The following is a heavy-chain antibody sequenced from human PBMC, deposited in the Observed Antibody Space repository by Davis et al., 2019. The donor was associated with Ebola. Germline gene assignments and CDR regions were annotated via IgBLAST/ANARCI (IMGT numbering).Heavy chain of an antibody. D-gene: IGHD3-3*01. V-gene: IGHV3-74*01. J-gene: IGHJ5*02. CDR2: INSNGRDT. CDR3: AKPYYDFWSGYYSSWFDP. Sequence: GESLKISCAASGFTFSSYWIHWVRQAPGKGLVWISRINSNGRDTIYSQSVKGRFTVSRDNAKNTLYLQMNSLRAEDTAVYYCAKPYYDFWSGYYSSWFDPWGQGTLVTVSS. CDR1: GFTFSSYW.